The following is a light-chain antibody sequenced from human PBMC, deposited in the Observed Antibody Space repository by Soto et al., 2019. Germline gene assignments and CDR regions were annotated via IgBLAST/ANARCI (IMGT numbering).Light chain of an antibody. V-gene: IGKV3-11*01. CDR3: QQRTDRPPWT. CDR2: DAS. J-gene: IGKJ1*01. CDR1: QSIGLA. Sequence: EIVLTQSPPTVSLSPGERATLSCRASQSIGLAIAWYQHKPGQAPRLLIFDASQRATGIPARFRGSGSGTDFTLSISSLEPEDFAVYYCQQRTDRPPWTFGQGTKVDIK.